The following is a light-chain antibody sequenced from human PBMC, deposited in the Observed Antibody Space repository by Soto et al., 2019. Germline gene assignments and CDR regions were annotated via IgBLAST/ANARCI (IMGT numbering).Light chain of an antibody. CDR1: QSVFNH. Sequence: DVQMTQSPSSLSASVGDSVTITCRASQSVFNHLSWFQQRPWKGPKLLIYDASSLHAGVPSRFSGSGYGTDFTLTISTVQPEDSAIYYCHQSSSTPLTFGGGTRVELQ. CDR3: HQSSSTPLT. V-gene: IGKV1-39*01. J-gene: IGKJ4*01. CDR2: DAS.